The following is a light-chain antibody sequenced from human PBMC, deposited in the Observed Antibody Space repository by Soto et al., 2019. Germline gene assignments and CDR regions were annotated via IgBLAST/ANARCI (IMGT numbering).Light chain of an antibody. CDR2: LGD. J-gene: IGLJ3*02. CDR3: QSYDTSLSAVV. V-gene: IGLV1-47*02. CDR1: TSNIGTFY. Sequence: QSVLTQPPSASSTPGQTVTISCSGSTSNIGTFYVYWYQHLPGTAPKLLIYLGDQRASGVSDRFSGSKSGTSASLAISGLQAEDEADYYCQSYDTSLSAVVFGGGTKLTVL.